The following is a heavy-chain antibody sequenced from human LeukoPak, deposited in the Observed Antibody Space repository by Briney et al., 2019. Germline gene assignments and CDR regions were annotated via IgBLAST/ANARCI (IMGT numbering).Heavy chain of an antibody. Sequence: SVKVSCKPSGYSFSNYDINWVRLRQAFGQGPEWMGWMNPHRGDTGSPERFRGRISMTWDTSTSTAYLEVTDLTSDDTAVYYCARGPGPDSWTAEYFQHWGQGTLVTVSS. J-gene: IGHJ1*01. CDR1: GYSFSNYD. CDR2: MNPHRGDT. D-gene: IGHD6-13*01. V-gene: IGHV1-8*02. CDR3: ARGPGPDSWTAEYFQH.